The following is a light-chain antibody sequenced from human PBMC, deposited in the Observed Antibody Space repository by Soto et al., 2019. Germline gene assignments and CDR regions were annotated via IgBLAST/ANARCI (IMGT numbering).Light chain of an antibody. J-gene: IGLJ2*01. CDR3: AAWDVSLRDVV. V-gene: IGLV1-47*02. CDR2: SSN. Sequence: QSVLTQPPSASGTPGQRVTISCSGSSSNIGTNFVDWYQQLPGTAPKLLIYSSNQRPSGVPDRFSGSRSGTSASLAISGRRSDDEADYYCAAWDVSLRDVVFGGGTKVTVL. CDR1: SSNIGTNF.